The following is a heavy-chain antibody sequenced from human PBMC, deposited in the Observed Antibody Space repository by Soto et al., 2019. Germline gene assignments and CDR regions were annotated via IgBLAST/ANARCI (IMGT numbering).Heavy chain of an antibody. V-gene: IGHV3-30-3*01. CDR3: ARDKRDSYGDYVDY. J-gene: IGHJ4*02. CDR2: ISFADGNIK. Sequence: GSLRLSCAASGFTFSSYAMHWVRQAPGRGLEWVAVISFADGNIKYYADSVKGRFTTSRDNSKSTLYLQMNSLRAEDTAVYYCARDKRDSYGDYVDYWGQGTLVTVSS. CDR1: GFTFSSYA. D-gene: IGHD4-17*01.